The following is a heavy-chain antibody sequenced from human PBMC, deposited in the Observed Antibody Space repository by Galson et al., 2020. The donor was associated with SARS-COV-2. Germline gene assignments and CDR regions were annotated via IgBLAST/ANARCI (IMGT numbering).Heavy chain of an antibody. Sequence: SETLSLTCTVSGGTVNRYYGSWIRQPPGKGLEWIGCIYSNDNTNYNPSLKSRVTMSVDTSKNQFSLRLTSVTAADTAVYYCARGKLQGVSTTDYWGQGILVTVSS. V-gene: IGHV4-59*02. CDR2: IYSNDNT. CDR1: GGTVNRYY. CDR3: ARGKLQGVSTTDY. D-gene: IGHD3-10*01. J-gene: IGHJ4*02.